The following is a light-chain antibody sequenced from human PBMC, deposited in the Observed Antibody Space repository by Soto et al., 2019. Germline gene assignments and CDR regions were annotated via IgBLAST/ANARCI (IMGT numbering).Light chain of an antibody. CDR3: QRSYTTLGT. CDR2: SAS. Sequence: DIQMTQSPSSLSAFVGDRVTIIGRARQTITGFLKWYQQKRGKAPGLLIHSASPLKTGVPSRFSGRGSGTEFTLTISSLQPQDFGTYYCQRSYTTLGTFGQGTTVEIK. J-gene: IGKJ1*01. V-gene: IGKV1-39*01. CDR1: QTITGF.